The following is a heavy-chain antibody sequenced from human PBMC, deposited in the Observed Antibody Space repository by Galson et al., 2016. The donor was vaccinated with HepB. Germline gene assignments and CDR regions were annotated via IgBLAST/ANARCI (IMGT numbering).Heavy chain of an antibody. CDR3: AREAIAAAGTHDAFDI. J-gene: IGHJ3*02. D-gene: IGHD6-13*01. CDR2: IYSGGST. CDR1: GLTVSSNY. Sequence: SLRLSCAASGLTVSSNYMSWVRQAPGKGLEWVSAIYSGGSTYYADAVKGHFTVSRDNPKNTVYLQMNSLRAEDTAVYYCAREAIAAAGTHDAFDIWGQGTMVTVCS. V-gene: IGHV3-53*01.